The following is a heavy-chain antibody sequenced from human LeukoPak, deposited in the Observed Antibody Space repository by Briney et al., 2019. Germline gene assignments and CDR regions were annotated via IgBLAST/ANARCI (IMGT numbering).Heavy chain of an antibody. J-gene: IGHJ4*02. Sequence: GGSLRLSCAVSGFIFRNYWMSWVRQAPGKGLEWVANIKQDGSEKYYVDSVKGRFTISRDNAKNSLYLQMNSLRAEDTAVYYCARFPMTFDFWGQGTLVTVSS. CDR2: IKQDGSEK. CDR1: GFIFRNYW. D-gene: IGHD3-22*01. V-gene: IGHV3-7*03. CDR3: ARFPMTFDF.